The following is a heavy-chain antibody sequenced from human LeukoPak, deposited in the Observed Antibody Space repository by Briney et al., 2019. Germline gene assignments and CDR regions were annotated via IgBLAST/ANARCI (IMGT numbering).Heavy chain of an antibody. CDR3: AKNHLQQNFDY. D-gene: IGHD1-14*01. Sequence: GGSLRLSCAASGFTFSSYAMHWVRQAPGKGLEWVAVISYDGSNKYYADSVKGRFTISRDYAKKSLYLQMNSLRAEDTAVYYCAKNHLQQNFDYWGQGTPVTVSS. V-gene: IGHV3-30*04. J-gene: IGHJ4*02. CDR1: GFTFSSYA. CDR2: ISYDGSNK.